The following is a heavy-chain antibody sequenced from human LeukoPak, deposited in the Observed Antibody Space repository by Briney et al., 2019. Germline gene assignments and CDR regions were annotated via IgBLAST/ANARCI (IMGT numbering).Heavy chain of an antibody. D-gene: IGHD1-26*01. CDR1: GYTFTGYY. J-gene: IGHJ4*02. Sequence: ASVKVSCKASGYTFTGYYIHWVRQAPGQGLNWMGWINPNSGGTNYAQKFQGRVTMTRDTSISTAYMELSRLRSDDTAVYYCARDRRGSYYFFNWGQGTLVTVSS. V-gene: IGHV1-2*02. CDR3: ARDRRGSYYFFN. CDR2: INPNSGGT.